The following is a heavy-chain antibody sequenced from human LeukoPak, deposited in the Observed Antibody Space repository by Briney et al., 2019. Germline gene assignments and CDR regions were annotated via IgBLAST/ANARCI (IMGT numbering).Heavy chain of an antibody. J-gene: IGHJ4*02. V-gene: IGHV4-4*07. CDR2: IYTSGST. D-gene: IGHD3-10*01. CDR1: GGSISSYY. Sequence: SETLSLTCTVSGGSISSYYWSWIRQPAGKGLEWIGRIYTSGSTNYNPSLKSRVTISVDTSKNQFSLKLSSVTAADTAVYYCARSSLGFGELLHYYFDYWGQGTLVTVSS. CDR3: ARSSLGFGELLHYYFDY.